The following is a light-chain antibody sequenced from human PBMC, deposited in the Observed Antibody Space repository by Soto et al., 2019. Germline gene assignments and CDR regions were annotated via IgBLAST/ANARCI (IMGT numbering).Light chain of an antibody. CDR3: AAWDDSLNAL. J-gene: IGLJ1*01. V-gene: IGLV1-44*01. Sequence: QSVLTQPPSASGTPGQRISISCSGSSSNIGDNPVNWYQQLPGAAPKLLIYINDQRPSGVPDRFSGSKSGTSASLAISWLQPEDEADYYCAAWDDSLNALFGTGTKVTVL. CDR1: SSNIGDNP. CDR2: IND.